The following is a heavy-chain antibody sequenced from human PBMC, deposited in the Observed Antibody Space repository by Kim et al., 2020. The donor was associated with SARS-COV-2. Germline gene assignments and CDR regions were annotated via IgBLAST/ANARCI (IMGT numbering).Heavy chain of an antibody. D-gene: IGHD6-19*01. Sequence: GGSLRLSCAASGFTFSSYAMHWVRQAPGKGLEWVAVISYDGSNKYYADSVKGRFTISRDNSKNTLYLQMNSLRAEDTAVYYCATLAVATERSENYYYGMDVWGQGTTVTVSS. J-gene: IGHJ6*02. CDR2: ISYDGSNK. CDR3: ATLAVATERSENYYYGMDV. V-gene: IGHV3-30*04. CDR1: GFTFSSYA.